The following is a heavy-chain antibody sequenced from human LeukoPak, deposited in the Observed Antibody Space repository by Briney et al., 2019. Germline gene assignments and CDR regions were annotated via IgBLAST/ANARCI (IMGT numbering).Heavy chain of an antibody. V-gene: IGHV1-2*02. Sequence: ASVKVSCKASGYTFTGYYMHWVRQAPGQGLEWMGWINPNSGGTNYAQKFQGRVTMTRDTSISTAYMELSRLRSDDTAVYYCARDLDYSGSYYKGSYFDYWGQGTLVTVSS. CDR3: ARDLDYSGSYYKGSYFDY. CDR1: GYTFTGYY. CDR2: INPNSGGT. D-gene: IGHD1-26*01. J-gene: IGHJ4*02.